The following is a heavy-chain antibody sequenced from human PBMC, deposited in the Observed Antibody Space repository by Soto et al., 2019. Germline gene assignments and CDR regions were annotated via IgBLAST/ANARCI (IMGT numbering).Heavy chain of an antibody. CDR3: TAYGSGSYYTHY. CDR2: IRSKANSYAT. Sequence: GGSLRLSCAASGFTFSGSAMHWVRQASGKGLEWVGRIRSKANSYATAYAASVKGRFTISRDDSKNTAYLQMNSLKTEDTAVYYCTAYGSGSYYTHYWGQGTLVTVS. V-gene: IGHV3-73*01. J-gene: IGHJ4*02. D-gene: IGHD3-10*01. CDR1: GFTFSGSA.